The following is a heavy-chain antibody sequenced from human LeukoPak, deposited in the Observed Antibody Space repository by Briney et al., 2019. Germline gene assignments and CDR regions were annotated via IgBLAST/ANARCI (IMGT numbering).Heavy chain of an antibody. CDR3: ARVMTGYSSSWYRPVYYYYYMDV. V-gene: IGHV1-8*03. D-gene: IGHD6-13*01. CDR1: GYTFTSYG. CDR2: MNPNSGNT. Sequence: ASVKVSCKASGYTFTSYGINWVRQATGQGLEWMGWMNPNSGNTGYAQKFQGRVTITRNTSISTAYMELSSLRSEDTAVYYCARVMTGYSSSWYRPVYYYYYMDVWGKGTTVTVSS. J-gene: IGHJ6*03.